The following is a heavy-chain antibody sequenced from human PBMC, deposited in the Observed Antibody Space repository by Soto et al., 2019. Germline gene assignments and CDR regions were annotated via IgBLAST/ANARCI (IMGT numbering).Heavy chain of an antibody. Sequence: QLQLQESGPGLVKPSETLSLTCTVSGGSISSSSYYWGWIRQPPGKGLEWIGSIYYSGSTYYNPSLKSRVTISVETSKNQFSLKLSSVTAADTAVYYCARRGYSYGPDNWFDPWGQGTLVTVSS. CDR1: GGSISSSSYY. CDR2: IYYSGST. J-gene: IGHJ5*02. V-gene: IGHV4-39*01. CDR3: ARRGYSYGPDNWFDP. D-gene: IGHD5-18*01.